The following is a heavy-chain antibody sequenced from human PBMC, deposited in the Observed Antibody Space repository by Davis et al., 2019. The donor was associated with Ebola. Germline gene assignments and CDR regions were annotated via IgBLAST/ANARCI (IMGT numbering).Heavy chain of an antibody. D-gene: IGHD1-20*01. J-gene: IGHJ4*02. CDR3: ARDDVTGLLDS. CDR1: GGSISNGDYS. Sequence: SETLSLTCTVSGGSISNGDYSWSWIRQAPGKGLEWIGYIHHSGGTYYNPSLKSRLTISVDTSKNQFSLRLTSVTAADTAVYFCARDDVTGLLDSWGQGTRVIVSS. V-gene: IGHV4-30-4*08. CDR2: IHHSGGT.